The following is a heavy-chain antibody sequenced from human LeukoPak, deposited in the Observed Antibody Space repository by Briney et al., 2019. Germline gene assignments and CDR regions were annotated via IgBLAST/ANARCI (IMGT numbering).Heavy chain of an antibody. V-gene: IGHV3-23*01. D-gene: IGHD5-12*01. CDR3: AKDRSGYDHR. CDR2: ISGSGGST. Sequence: PGGSLRLSCAASGFTFSSYGMNWVRQAPGKGLEWVSAISGSGGSTYYADSVKGRFTISRDNSKNTLYLQMNSLRAEDTAVYYCAKDRSGYDHRWGQGTRVTLPS. J-gene: IGHJ1*01. CDR1: GFTFSSYG.